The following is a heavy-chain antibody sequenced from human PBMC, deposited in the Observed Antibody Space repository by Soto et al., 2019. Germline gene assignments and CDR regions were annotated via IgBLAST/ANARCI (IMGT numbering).Heavy chain of an antibody. Sequence: EVLLVESGGDLVQPGGSLRLSCAASGLTVSTEYRTWLMAWIRQAPGRGLEWVSMMFADGRTFYADAVKGRCTISRDNDKHALYLQMNGLSSEDTAVYPSACLISSGHWGHGALVTVSS. D-gene: IGHD3-10*01. CDR2: MFADGRT. CDR1: GLTVSTEY. J-gene: IGHJ4*01. CDR3: ACLISSGH. V-gene: IGHV3-66*01.